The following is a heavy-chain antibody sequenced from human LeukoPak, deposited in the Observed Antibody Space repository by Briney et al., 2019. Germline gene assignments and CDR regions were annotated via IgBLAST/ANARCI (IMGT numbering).Heavy chain of an antibody. CDR1: GFTFSDYY. J-gene: IGHJ4*02. CDR2: ISSSGSTI. D-gene: IGHD2-21*01. CDR3: ARVMEPYCGGDCYLYFDY. V-gene: IGHV3-11*04. Sequence: GGSLRLSCAASGFTFSDYYMSWIRQAPGKGLEWVSYISSSGSTIYYADSVKGRFTISRDNAKNSLYLQMNSLRAEDTAVYYCARVMEPYCGGDCYLYFDYWGQGTLVTVSS.